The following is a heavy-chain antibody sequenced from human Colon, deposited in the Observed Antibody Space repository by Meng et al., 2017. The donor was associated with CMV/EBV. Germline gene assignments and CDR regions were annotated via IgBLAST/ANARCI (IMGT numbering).Heavy chain of an antibody. V-gene: IGHV1-69*05. D-gene: IGHD6-6*01. CDR1: GYTFTHYA. CDR3: AREGARRGGYSSFTHYYYYGMDV. J-gene: IGHJ6*02. Sequence: SVKVSCKASGYTFTHYAVHWVRQAPGQGLEWMGGIIPIFGTANYAQKFQGRVTITTDESTSTAYMELSSLRSEDTAVYYCAREGARRGGYSSFTHYYYYGMDVWGQGTTVTVSS. CDR2: IIPIFGTA.